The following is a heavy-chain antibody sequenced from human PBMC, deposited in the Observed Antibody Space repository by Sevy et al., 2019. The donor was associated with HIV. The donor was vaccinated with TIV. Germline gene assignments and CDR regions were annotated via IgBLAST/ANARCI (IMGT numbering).Heavy chain of an antibody. Sequence: ASVKVSCKAFGGTFSNYAINWVRQAPGQGLEWMGGIIPMFGTANYVQKFQGIVTITADESTSTAYMELSSLRSEDTAVYYCARSISWYASFDSWGRGTLVTVSS. D-gene: IGHD6-13*01. J-gene: IGHJ4*02. CDR3: ARSISWYASFDS. CDR2: IIPMFGTA. CDR1: GGTFSNYA. V-gene: IGHV1-69*13.